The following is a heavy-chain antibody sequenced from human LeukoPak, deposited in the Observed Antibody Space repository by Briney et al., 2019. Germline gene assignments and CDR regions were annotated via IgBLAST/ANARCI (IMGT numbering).Heavy chain of an antibody. CDR3: ARARYFDDPSGGARFDP. Sequence: GGSLRLSCAASGFTFSDYYMSWIRQAPGKGLEWVSYISSSGSTIYYADSVKGRFTISRDNAKNSLYLQMNSLRAEDTVVYYCARARYFDDPSGGARFDPWGQGTLVTVSS. D-gene: IGHD3-9*01. CDR2: ISSSGSTI. CDR1: GFTFSDYY. V-gene: IGHV3-11*01. J-gene: IGHJ5*02.